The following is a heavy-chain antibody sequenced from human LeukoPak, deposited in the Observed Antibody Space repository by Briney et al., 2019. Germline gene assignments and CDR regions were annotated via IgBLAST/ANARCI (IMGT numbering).Heavy chain of an antibody. D-gene: IGHD2-21*02. CDR2: INPSGGST. CDR1: GYTFTSYY. CDR3: ARELVVVTANRELFDY. V-gene: IGHV1-46*01. Sequence: ASVKVSCKASGYTFTSYYMHWVRQAPGQGLEWMGIINPSGGSTSYAQKFQGRVTMTRDTSTSTVYMELSSLRSEDTAVYYCARELVVVTANRELFDYWGQGTLVTVSS. J-gene: IGHJ4*02.